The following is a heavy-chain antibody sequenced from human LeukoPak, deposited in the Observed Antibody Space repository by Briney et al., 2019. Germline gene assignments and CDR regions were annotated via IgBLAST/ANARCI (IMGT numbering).Heavy chain of an antibody. CDR3: AKDTWDYGDYYFDY. Sequence: GGSLRLSCAASGLTFSSYAMSWVRQAPGKGLEWVSAISGSGGSTYYADSVKGRFTISRDNSKNTLYLQMNSLRAEDTAVYYCAKDTWDYGDYYFDYWGQGTLVTVSS. V-gene: IGHV3-23*01. J-gene: IGHJ4*02. CDR2: ISGSGGST. D-gene: IGHD4-17*01. CDR1: GLTFSSYA.